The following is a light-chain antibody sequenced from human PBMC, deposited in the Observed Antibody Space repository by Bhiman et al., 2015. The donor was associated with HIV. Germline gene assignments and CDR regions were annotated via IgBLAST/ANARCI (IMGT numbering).Light chain of an antibody. Sequence: NFMLTQPHSVSGSPGKTVTISCTRSSGSIASNYIQWYQHRPGSSPTTLIYEDYQRPSGVPHRFSGSKSGNTTSLTISGLQAEDEADYYCNSYTTSSTYVFGTGTKVTVL. V-gene: IGLV6-57*01. CDR1: SGSIASNY. J-gene: IGLJ1*01. CDR3: NSYTTSSTYV. CDR2: EDY.